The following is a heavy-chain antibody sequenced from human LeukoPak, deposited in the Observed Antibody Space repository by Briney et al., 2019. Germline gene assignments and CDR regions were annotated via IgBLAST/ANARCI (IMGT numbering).Heavy chain of an antibody. J-gene: IGHJ4*02. Sequence: ASVKVSCKASGYTFTSYYMHWVRQAPGQGLEWMGIINPSGGSTSYAQKFQGRVTMPRDTSTSTVYMELSSLRSEDTAVYYCARDLTSPTYDSSGYYGETYDYWGQGTLVTVSS. D-gene: IGHD3-22*01. CDR3: ARDLTSPTYDSSGYYGETYDY. CDR1: GYTFTSYY. V-gene: IGHV1-46*01. CDR2: INPSGGST.